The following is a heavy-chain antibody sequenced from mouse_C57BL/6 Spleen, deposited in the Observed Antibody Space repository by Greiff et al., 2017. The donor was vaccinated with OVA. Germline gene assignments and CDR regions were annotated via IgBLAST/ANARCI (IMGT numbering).Heavy chain of an antibody. CDR2: ISDGGSYT. V-gene: IGHV5-4*01. J-gene: IGHJ4*01. CDR3: ARDPYDYDYAMDY. Sequence: EVKLMESGGGLVKPGGSLKLSCAASGFTFSSYAMSWVRQTPEKRLEWVATISDGGSYTYYPDNVKGRFTISRDNAKNNLYLQMSHLKSEDTAMYYCARDPYDYDYAMDYWGQGTSVTVSS. D-gene: IGHD2-4*01. CDR1: GFTFSSYA.